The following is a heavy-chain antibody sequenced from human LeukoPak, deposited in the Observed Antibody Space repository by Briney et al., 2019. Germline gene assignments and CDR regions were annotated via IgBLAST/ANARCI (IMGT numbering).Heavy chain of an antibody. Sequence: ASVKVPCKASGYIFTTYNIHWVRQAPGQGLHWMGLVNPSTGGTTYAQKFQGRVSMTRDTSTSTLYMELSSLRFEDTAVYYCARPYDRSGYDAFDIWGQGTMVTVSS. CDR3: ARPYDRSGYDAFDI. CDR1: GYIFTTYN. V-gene: IGHV1-46*01. CDR2: VNPSTGGT. J-gene: IGHJ3*02. D-gene: IGHD3-22*01.